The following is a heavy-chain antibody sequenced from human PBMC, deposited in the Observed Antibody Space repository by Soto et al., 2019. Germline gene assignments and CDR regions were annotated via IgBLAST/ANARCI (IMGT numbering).Heavy chain of an antibody. CDR2: ISAYNGNT. J-gene: IGHJ5*02. Sequence: ASVKVSCKASGYTFTSYGISWVRQAPGQGLEWMGWISAYNGNTNYAQKLQGRVTMTTDTSTSTAYMELRSLRSVDTAVYYCASPPKLRFPWFDPWGQGTLVTVSS. D-gene: IGHD3-16*01. V-gene: IGHV1-18*01. CDR3: ASPPKLRFPWFDP. CDR1: GYTFTSYG.